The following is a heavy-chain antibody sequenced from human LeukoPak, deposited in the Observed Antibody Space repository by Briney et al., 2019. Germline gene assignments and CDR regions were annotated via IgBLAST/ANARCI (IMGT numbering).Heavy chain of an antibody. J-gene: IGHJ4*02. CDR1: GGSISSSSFY. V-gene: IGHV4-39*07. Sequence: SGTLSLTCTVSGGSISSSSFYWGWIRQPPGKGLEWIGIIYYSGTTYYNPSLKSRVTISVEMSKNQFSLKLNSVTAADTAVYYCARVRAAQWLPESWGQGTLVTVSS. CDR3: ARVRAAQWLPES. D-gene: IGHD6-19*01. CDR2: IYYSGTT.